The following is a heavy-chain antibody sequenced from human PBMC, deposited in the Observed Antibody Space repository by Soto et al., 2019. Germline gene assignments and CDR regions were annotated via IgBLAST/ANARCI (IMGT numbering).Heavy chain of an antibody. CDR2: INSDGSST. CDR1: GFTFSSYW. Sequence: PGGSLRLSCAASGFTFSSYWMHWVRQAPGKGLVWVSRINSDGSSTNYADSVKGRFTISGDNAKNTLYLQMNSLGAEDTAVYYCTRGATSGYYRIDYWGQGTLVTVSS. CDR3: TRGATSGYYRIDY. D-gene: IGHD3-22*01. V-gene: IGHV3-74*01. J-gene: IGHJ4*02.